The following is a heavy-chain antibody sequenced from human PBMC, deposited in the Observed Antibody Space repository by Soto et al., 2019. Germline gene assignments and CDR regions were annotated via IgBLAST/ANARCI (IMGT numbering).Heavy chain of an antibody. J-gene: IGHJ4*02. V-gene: IGHV3-30-3*01. Sequence: QVQLVDSGGGMVQPGTSLRLSCAASGFIFSNHARHWVRQAPGKGLEWVAGIAYDGSSQYYADSVRGRFTISRDNSRNTLYLQMSSLRVEDTAVYYCVGELSSRRLDYWGQGTLVTVSS. CDR2: IAYDGSSQ. CDR3: VGELSSRRLDY. D-gene: IGHD3-16*02. CDR1: GFIFSNHA.